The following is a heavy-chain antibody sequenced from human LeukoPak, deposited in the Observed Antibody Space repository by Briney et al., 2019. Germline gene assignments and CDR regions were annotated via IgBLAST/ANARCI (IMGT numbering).Heavy chain of an antibody. D-gene: IGHD2-2*01. Sequence: PGGSLRLSCAASGFTFSSYSMNWVRQAPGKGLEWVSSISSSSSYIYYADSVKGRFTISRDNAKNSLYLQMNSLRAEDTAVYYCARDRSSTSCYSWCNDAFDIWGQGTMVTVSS. J-gene: IGHJ3*02. V-gene: IGHV3-21*01. CDR1: GFTFSSYS. CDR3: ARDRSSTSCYSWCNDAFDI. CDR2: ISSSSSYI.